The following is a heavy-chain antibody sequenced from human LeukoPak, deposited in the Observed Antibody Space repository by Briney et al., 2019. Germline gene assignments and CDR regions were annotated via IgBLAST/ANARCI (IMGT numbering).Heavy chain of an antibody. V-gene: IGHV3-66*01. CDR2: IYSGGST. D-gene: IGHD6-19*01. Sequence: GGSLRLSCAASGLTVSSNYMSWVRQAPGKGLEWVSVIYSGGSTYYADSVKGRFTISRDNSKNTLYLQMNSLRAEDTAVYYCARVAVADAFDIWGQGTMVTVSS. CDR3: ARVAVADAFDI. CDR1: GLTVSSNY. J-gene: IGHJ3*02.